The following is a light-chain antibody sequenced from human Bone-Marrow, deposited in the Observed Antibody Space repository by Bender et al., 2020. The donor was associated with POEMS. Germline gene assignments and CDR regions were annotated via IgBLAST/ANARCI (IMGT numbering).Light chain of an antibody. CDR3: CSYAGSRTFGVV. CDR1: DNDLGTYNY. J-gene: IGLJ2*01. Sequence: QSALTQPASVSGSPGQSITISCTGTDNDLGTYNYVSWYQQHPGLAPKLIISDVNKRSSGVSDRFSASKSGYTASLIISGLQPEDEGDYYCCSYAGSRTFGVVFGGGTKLTVL. V-gene: IGLV2-23*02. CDR2: DVN.